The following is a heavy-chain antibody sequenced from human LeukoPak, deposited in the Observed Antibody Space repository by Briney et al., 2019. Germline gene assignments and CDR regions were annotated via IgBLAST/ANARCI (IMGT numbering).Heavy chain of an antibody. CDR1: GFTFSSYA. Sequence: GGSLRLSCAASGFTFSSYAMSWVRQAPGKGLEWVSGISGSGDSTYYADSVKGRFTISRDNSKSTLYLQMNGLRAEDTAVYYCATYSSGWYAFDYWGQGTLVTVSS. CDR2: ISGSGDST. V-gene: IGHV3-23*01. D-gene: IGHD6-19*01. CDR3: ATYSSGWYAFDY. J-gene: IGHJ4*02.